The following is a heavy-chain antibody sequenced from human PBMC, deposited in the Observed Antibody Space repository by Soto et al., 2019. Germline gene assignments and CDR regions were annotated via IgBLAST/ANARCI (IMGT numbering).Heavy chain of an antibody. CDR3: ASLGLRDGYNDY. D-gene: IGHD5-12*01. CDR2: IYHSGST. J-gene: IGHJ4*02. CDR1: GGSISSSNW. V-gene: IGHV4-4*02. Sequence: SETLSLTCAVSGGSISSSNWWSWVRQPPGKGLEGIGEIYHSGSTNYNPSLKSRVTISVDKSKNQFSLKLSSVTAADTAVYYCASLGLRDGYNDYWGQGTLVTVSS.